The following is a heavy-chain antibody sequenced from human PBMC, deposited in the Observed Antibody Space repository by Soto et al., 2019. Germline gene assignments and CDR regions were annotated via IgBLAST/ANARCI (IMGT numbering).Heavy chain of an antibody. CDR1: GGSISSYY. V-gene: IGHV4-59*01. D-gene: IGHD3-22*01. CDR2: IYYSGST. CDR3: ARVSGPIVVPNAFDI. J-gene: IGHJ3*02. Sequence: SETLSLTCTVSGGSISSYYWSWIRQPPGKGLEWIGYIYYSGSTNYNPSLKSRVTISVDTSKNQFSLKLSSVTAADTAVYYCARVSGPIVVPNAFDIWGQGTMVTVSS.